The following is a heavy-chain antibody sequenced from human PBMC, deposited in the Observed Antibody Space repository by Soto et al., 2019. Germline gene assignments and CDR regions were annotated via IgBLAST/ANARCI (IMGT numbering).Heavy chain of an antibody. CDR3: ARARLRTPNGVDSFDV. CDR2: INPHAGGA. D-gene: IGHD2-8*01. J-gene: IGHJ3*01. CDR1: GSAFGAYY. V-gene: IGHV1-2*02. Sequence: QVHLVQSGAEVKKPGASVKVSCKASGSAFGAYYINWLQQAPGQGLECMGSINPHAGGARYAQQFRDRLAISTDTPKETAYMELRSLTSDDTAIYYCARARLRTPNGVDSFDVWGQGTSVTVS.